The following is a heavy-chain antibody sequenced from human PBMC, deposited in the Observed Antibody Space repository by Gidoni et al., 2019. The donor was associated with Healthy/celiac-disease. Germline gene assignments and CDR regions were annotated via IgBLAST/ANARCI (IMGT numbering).Heavy chain of an antibody. CDR2: IWYDGSNK. J-gene: IGHJ3*02. CDR3: ARDLLWFGELLDDAFDI. V-gene: IGHV3-33*01. Sequence: QVQLVESGGGVVQPGRSLRLSCAASGFTLGRYGMHWVLQAPGKGLGGVAVIWYDGSNKYYADSVKGRFTISRDNSKNTLYLQMNSLRAEDTAVYYCARDLLWFGELLDDAFDIWGQGTMVTVSS. D-gene: IGHD3-10*01. CDR1: GFTLGRYG.